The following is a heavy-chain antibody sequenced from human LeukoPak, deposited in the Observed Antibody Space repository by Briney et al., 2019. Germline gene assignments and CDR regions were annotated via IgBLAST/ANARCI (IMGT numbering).Heavy chain of an antibody. CDR3: ARIPLLWFGELFFDY. V-gene: IGHV3-7*01. CDR1: GFTVSSNE. CDR2: IKQDGSEK. J-gene: IGHJ4*02. Sequence: GGSLRLSCAASGFTVSSNEMSWVRQAPGKGLEWVANIKQDGSEKYYVDSVKGRFTISRDNAKNSLYLQMNSLRAEDTAVYYCARIPLLWFGELFFDYWGQGTLVTVSS. D-gene: IGHD3-10*01.